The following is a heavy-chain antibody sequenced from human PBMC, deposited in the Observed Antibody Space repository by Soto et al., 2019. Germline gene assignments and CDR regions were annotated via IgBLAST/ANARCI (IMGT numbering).Heavy chain of an antibody. Sequence: SGPTLVNPTHTLTLTCTFSGFSLSTSGVGVGWIRQPPGKALEWLALIYWNDDKRYSPSLKSRLTITKDTSKNQVVLTMTNMDPVDTATYYCAHGYYDFWSGYHTHVRAFDYWGQGTLVTVSS. CDR1: GFSLSTSGVG. D-gene: IGHD3-3*01. V-gene: IGHV2-5*01. CDR2: IYWNDDK. J-gene: IGHJ4*02. CDR3: AHGYYDFWSGYHTHVRAFDY.